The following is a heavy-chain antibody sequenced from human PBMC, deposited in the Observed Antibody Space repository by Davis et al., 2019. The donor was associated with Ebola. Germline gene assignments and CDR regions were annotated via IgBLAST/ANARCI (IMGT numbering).Heavy chain of an antibody. CDR2: INAGNGNT. CDR1: GYTFTSYA. J-gene: IGHJ6*02. V-gene: IGHV1-3*01. Sequence: ASVKVSCKASGYTFTSYAMHWVRQAPGQRLEWMGWINAGNGNTKYSQKFQGRVTITRDTSASTAYMELSSLRSEDTAVYYCARGSELYSSSWYGYYYYGMDVWGQGTTVTVSS. D-gene: IGHD6-13*01. CDR3: ARGSELYSSSWYGYYYYGMDV.